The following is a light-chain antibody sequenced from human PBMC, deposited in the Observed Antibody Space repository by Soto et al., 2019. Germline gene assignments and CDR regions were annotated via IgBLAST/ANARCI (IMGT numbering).Light chain of an antibody. CDR1: KLGDKY. Sequence: SYELTQPPSVSVSPGQTASITCSGDKLGDKYAYWYQQKPGQSPVLVIYQDYNRPSGIPERFSGSNSGNTATLTISGTQAMDEADYYCQTWDTTTGVFGGGTKVTVL. CDR2: QDY. V-gene: IGLV3-1*01. CDR3: QTWDTTTGV. J-gene: IGLJ2*01.